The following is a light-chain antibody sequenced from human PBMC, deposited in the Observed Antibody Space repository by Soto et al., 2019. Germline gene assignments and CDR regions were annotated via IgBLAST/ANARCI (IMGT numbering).Light chain of an antibody. J-gene: IGKJ5*01. CDR1: QSISSL. V-gene: IGKV1-5*03. CDR3: QQFHRLPIT. Sequence: DIQMTQSPSTLSGAVGDRITITCRASQSISSLLAWYQQKPGKAPKLLIYKASSLESGVPSRFSGSGSGTDFTLTINSLQPEDYASYYSQQFHRLPITFGQGTRLEIK. CDR2: KAS.